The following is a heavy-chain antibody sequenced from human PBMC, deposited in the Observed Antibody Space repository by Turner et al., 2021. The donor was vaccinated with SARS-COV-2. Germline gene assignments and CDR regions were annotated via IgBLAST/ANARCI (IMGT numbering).Heavy chain of an antibody. D-gene: IGHD1-26*01. CDR1: GFTFSSYA. J-gene: IGHJ4*02. CDR3: ARDGGSYFDY. V-gene: IGHV3-30-3*01. CDR2: ISYDGSNK. Sequence: QVQLVESGGGVVQPGRSLRRSCAASGFTFSSYAMHWVRQGPGKGLEWVALISYDGSNKYYADSVKGRFTISRDNSKNTLYLQMNSLRAEDTAVYYCARDGGSYFDYWGQGTLVTVSS.